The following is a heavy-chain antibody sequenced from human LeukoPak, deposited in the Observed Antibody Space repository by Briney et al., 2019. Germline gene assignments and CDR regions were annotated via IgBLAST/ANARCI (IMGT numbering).Heavy chain of an antibody. CDR2: INHSGST. D-gene: IGHD2-15*01. V-gene: IGHV4-34*01. Sequence: SETLSLTCAVYGGSFSGYYWSWIRQPPGKGLEWIGEINHSGSTNYNPSLKSRVTISVDTSKNQFSLKLSSVTAADTAVYYCARHKGLLREVDFDYWGQGTLVTVSS. CDR1: GGSFSGYY. CDR3: ARHKGLLREVDFDY. J-gene: IGHJ4*02.